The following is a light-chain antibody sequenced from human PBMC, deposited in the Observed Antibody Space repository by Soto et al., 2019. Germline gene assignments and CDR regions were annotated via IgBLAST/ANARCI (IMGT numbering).Light chain of an antibody. CDR3: QQYDSRPNT. CDR1: QTVNAW. Sequence: DIQMTQSPSTLSASLGDRVTITCRASQTVNAWLAWYQHKPGKAPKPLIYDASSLESGVPARFSGSGSGTEFILTISSLQPDDVGTYYCQQYDSRPNTFGQGTKVEIK. J-gene: IGKJ2*01. V-gene: IGKV1-5*01. CDR2: DAS.